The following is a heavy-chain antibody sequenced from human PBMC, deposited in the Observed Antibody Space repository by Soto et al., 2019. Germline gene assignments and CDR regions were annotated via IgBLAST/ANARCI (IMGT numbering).Heavy chain of an antibody. CDR1: GGSFSGYK. CDR3: ARGRRIAYFSGSTSYYVFAI. CDR2: INPSRNT. Sequence: QVQQQQWGARLLKPSETLSLTCAVSGGSFSGYKWSWILQSPGKGLEWIGEINPSRNTNFNPSLKSRVTIPRDSSRNELSLSLSSVTAAHTAVYYCARGRRIAYFSGSTSYYVFAIWGQGDLVTVSS. V-gene: IGHV4-34*01. D-gene: IGHD3-10*01. J-gene: IGHJ4*02.